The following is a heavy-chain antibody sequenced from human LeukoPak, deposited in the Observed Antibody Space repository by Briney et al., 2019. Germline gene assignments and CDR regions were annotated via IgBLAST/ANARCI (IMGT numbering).Heavy chain of an antibody. V-gene: IGHV3-30*02. CDR1: GFTFSSYG. J-gene: IGHJ4*02. Sequence: GGSLRLSCAASGFTFSSYGMHWVRQAPGKGLEWVAFIRYDGSNKYYADSVKGRFTISRDNSKNTLYLQMNSLRAEDTAVYYCAKALGIAVAGTRYHFDYWGQGTLVTVSS. D-gene: IGHD6-19*01. CDR3: AKALGIAVAGTRYHFDY. CDR2: IRYDGSNK.